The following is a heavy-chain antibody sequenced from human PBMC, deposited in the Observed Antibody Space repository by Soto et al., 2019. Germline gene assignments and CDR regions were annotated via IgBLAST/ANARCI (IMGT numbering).Heavy chain of an antibody. CDR3: TVGSWSGEVFDI. CDR1: GGTFSTYS. CDR2: IIPMLGTR. Sequence: QVQLVQSGAEVKKPGSSVKVSCKDSGGTFSTYSLFWVRQAPGQGLEWMGRIIPMLGTRNYAQRFQDRVTIPADKTTATPQMELSSLRSEDTALYYCTVGSWSGEVFDIWGQGTMVTVSS. D-gene: IGHD2-21*01. J-gene: IGHJ3*02. V-gene: IGHV1-69*08.